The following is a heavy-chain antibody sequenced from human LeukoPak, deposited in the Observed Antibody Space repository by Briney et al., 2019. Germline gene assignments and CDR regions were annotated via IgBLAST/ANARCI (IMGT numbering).Heavy chain of an antibody. Sequence: GGSLRLSCKASGFSFSDCAVTWVRQAPGKGLEWVSTMSGRGDSTYYADSVKGRFTVSRDNSDNTLYLHMNSLRAEDTAVYFCANPDSSGFYFSMRFDFWGQGTLVTVSS. J-gene: IGHJ4*02. CDR1: GFSFSDCA. CDR3: ANPDSSGFYFSMRFDF. CDR2: MSGRGDST. D-gene: IGHD3-22*01. V-gene: IGHV3-23*01.